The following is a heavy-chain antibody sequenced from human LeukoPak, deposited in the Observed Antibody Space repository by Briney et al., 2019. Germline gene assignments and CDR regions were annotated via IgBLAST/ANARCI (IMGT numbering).Heavy chain of an antibody. CDR1: GYSFTNYW. V-gene: IGHV5-51*01. D-gene: IGHD2-15*01. Sequence: GESLKISCKGFGYSFTNYWIGWVRQMPGEGLEWMGIIYPGDSDTRYSPSFQGQVTISADKSISTAYLQWSSLKASDTAMYYCARCSGGSCYSPYFDYWGQGTLVTVSS. CDR3: ARCSGGSCYSPYFDY. J-gene: IGHJ4*02. CDR2: IYPGDSDT.